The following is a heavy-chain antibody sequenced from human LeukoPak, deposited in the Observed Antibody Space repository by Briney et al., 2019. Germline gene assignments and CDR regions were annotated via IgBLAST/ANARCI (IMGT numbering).Heavy chain of an antibody. Sequence: PGGSLRLSCAASGFTFSSYAMNWVRQAPGKGPEWVSFISGSGDTTYYADSVKGRFTISRDSSKNTLYLQMNSLRAEDTAVYYCAKSRGEGRGASNYWGQGTLVTVSS. CDR3: AKSRGEGRGASNY. CDR2: ISGSGDTT. J-gene: IGHJ4*02. D-gene: IGHD1-26*01. V-gene: IGHV3-23*01. CDR1: GFTFSSYA.